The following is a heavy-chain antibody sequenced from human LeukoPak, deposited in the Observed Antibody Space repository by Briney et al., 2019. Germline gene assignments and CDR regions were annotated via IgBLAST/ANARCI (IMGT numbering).Heavy chain of an antibody. CDR1: GFTFSSYS. V-gene: IGHV3-21*01. Sequence: GGSLRLSCAASGFTFSSYSMNWVRQAPGKGLEWVSSISSSSSYIYYADSVKGRFTISRDNAKNSLYLQMNSLRAEDTAVYYCARARPDSSGYYPDYWGQGTLVTVSS. D-gene: IGHD3-22*01. CDR3: ARARPDSSGYYPDY. J-gene: IGHJ4*02. CDR2: ISSSSSYI.